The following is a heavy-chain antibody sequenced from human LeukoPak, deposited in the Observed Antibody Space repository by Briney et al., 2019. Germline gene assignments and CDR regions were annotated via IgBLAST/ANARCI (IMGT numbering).Heavy chain of an antibody. D-gene: IGHD1-7*01. Sequence: PGRSLRLSCAASGFTFSSYAMHWVRQAPGKGLEWVAVISYDGSNKYYADSVKGRFTISRDNSKNTLYLQMNSLRAEDTAVYYCARELELRLGVEAYYYYGMDVWGQGTTVTVSS. CDR3: ARELELRLGVEAYYYYGMDV. V-gene: IGHV3-30-3*01. CDR2: ISYDGSNK. CDR1: GFTFSSYA. J-gene: IGHJ6*02.